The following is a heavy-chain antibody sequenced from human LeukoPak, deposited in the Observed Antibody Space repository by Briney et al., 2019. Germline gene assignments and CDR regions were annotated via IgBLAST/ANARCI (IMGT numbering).Heavy chain of an antibody. CDR3: ARVKRKYQLLKPLDETASHYFDY. J-gene: IGHJ4*02. D-gene: IGHD2-2*01. V-gene: IGHV4-39*07. CDR1: GFTFNNYW. CDR2: IYYSGST. Sequence: GSLRLSCAASGFTFNNYWMSWVRQAPGKGLEWIGSIYYSGSTYYSPSLKSRVTISVDTSKNQFSLKLSSVTAADTAMYYCARVKRKYQLLKPLDETASHYFDYWGQGTLVTVSS.